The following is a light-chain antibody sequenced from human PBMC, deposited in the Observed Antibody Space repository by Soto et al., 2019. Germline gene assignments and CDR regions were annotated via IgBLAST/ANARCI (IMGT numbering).Light chain of an antibody. CDR3: LLSYSGVRAGV. CDR2: DTT. J-gene: IGLJ7*01. V-gene: IGLV7-46*01. CDR1: TGAVTSGHY. Sequence: QAVVTQEPSLTVSPGGTVTLTCASSTGAVTSGHYPYWFQQKPGQAPRTLIYDTTNKYSWTPARFSGSLLGGKAALTLSGAQPEDEADYYCLLSYSGVRAGVFGGGTQLTVL.